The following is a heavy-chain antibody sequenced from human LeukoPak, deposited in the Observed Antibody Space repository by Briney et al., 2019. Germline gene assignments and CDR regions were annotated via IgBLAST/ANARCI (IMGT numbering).Heavy chain of an antibody. CDR3: AKDSSSSGWASTTDY. CDR2: ISSGGGST. V-gene: IGHV3-23*01. CDR1: GFTFSNYA. Sequence: GGSLRLSCAVSGFTFSNYAMSWVRQAPGKGLEWASTISSGGGSTYYADSVKGRFTVSRDNSENTVFLQMNSLRAEDTAIYNCAKDSSSSGWASTTDYWGQGTLVTVSS. J-gene: IGHJ4*02. D-gene: IGHD6-19*01.